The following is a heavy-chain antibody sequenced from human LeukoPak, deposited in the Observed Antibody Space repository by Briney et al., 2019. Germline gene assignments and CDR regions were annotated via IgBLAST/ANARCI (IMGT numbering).Heavy chain of an antibody. CDR2: INPNSGGT. CDR1: GYTFTGYY. J-gene: IGHJ3*02. Sequence: ASVKVSCKASGYTFTGYYMHWVRQAPGQGLEWMGWINPNSGGTNYAQKFQGRVTMTRDTSISTAYMELSRLISDDTTVYYCAGIYLVWSDAFDIWGQGTMVTVSS. CDR3: AGIYLVWSDAFDI. V-gene: IGHV1-2*02. D-gene: IGHD2-8*01.